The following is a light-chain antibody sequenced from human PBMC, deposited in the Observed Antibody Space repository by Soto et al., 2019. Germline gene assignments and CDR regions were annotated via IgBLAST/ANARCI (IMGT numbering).Light chain of an antibody. Sequence: EIVMTQSPATLSVSPGERATLTCRASQSVSSNLAWYQQKPGQAPRLLIYGASTRATGIPARFSGSGSGTEFTLTISSLQSVDFAAYYCQQYNNWPKTFGQGTKLEIK. J-gene: IGKJ2*01. CDR3: QQYNNWPKT. V-gene: IGKV3-15*01. CDR2: GAS. CDR1: QSVSSN.